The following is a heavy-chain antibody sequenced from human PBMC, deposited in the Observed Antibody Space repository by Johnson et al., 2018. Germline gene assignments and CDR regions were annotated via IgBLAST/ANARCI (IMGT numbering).Heavy chain of an antibody. D-gene: IGHD6-6*01. CDR1: GFTFDDYA. CDR2: ISWNSGSI. J-gene: IGHJ6*04. CDR3: AKDRPYYHVRDV. V-gene: IGHV3-9*01. Sequence: VQLVESGGGLVQPGSSLRLSCAASGFTFDDYAMHWVRQAPGKGLEWVSGISWNSGSIGYADSVKGRFTISRDNAKNYLYLQMNSRRAEDTALYYCAKDRPYYHVRDVWGKGTTVTVS.